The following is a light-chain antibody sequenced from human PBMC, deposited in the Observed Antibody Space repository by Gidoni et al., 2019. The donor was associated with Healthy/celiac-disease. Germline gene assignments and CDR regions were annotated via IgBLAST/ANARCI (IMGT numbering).Light chain of an antibody. V-gene: IGKV1-5*03. CDR2: KAS. J-gene: IGKJ1*01. Sequence: DIQMPQSPSTLSASVGDRVTITCRASQSISSWLAWYQQKPGKAPKLLIYKASSLESGVPSRFSGSGSGTEFTLTISSLQPDDFATYYCQQYNSYSRTFXXXTKVEIK. CDR3: QQYNSYSRT. CDR1: QSISSW.